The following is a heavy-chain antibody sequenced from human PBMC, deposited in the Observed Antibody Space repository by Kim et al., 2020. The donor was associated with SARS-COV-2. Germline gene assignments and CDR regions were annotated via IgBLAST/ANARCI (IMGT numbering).Heavy chain of an antibody. CDR2: IIPILGIA. V-gene: IGHV1-69*04. Sequence: SVKVSCKASGGTFSSYAISWVRQAPGQGLEWMGRIIPILGIANYAQKFQGRVTITADKSTSTAYMELSSLRSEDTAVYYCARGLAYNWNANGLIQHWGQGTLVTVSS. CDR3: ARGLAYNWNANGLIQH. CDR1: GGTFSSYA. D-gene: IGHD1-20*01. J-gene: IGHJ1*01.